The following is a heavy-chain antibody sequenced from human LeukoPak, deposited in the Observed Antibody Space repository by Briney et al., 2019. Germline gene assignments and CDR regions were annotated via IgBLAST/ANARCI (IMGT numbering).Heavy chain of an antibody. V-gene: IGHV3-7*01. J-gene: IGHJ6*02. CDR1: GFTFSNYG. CDR3: ASVYKHGMDV. D-gene: IGHD5-24*01. CDR2: IKQDGSEK. Sequence: GGSLRLSCAASGFTFSNYGMSWVRQAPGKGLEWVASIKQDGSEKFYVDSVKGRFTISRDNAKNSLYLQMNSLRAEDTAVYYCASVYKHGMDVWGQGTTVIVSS.